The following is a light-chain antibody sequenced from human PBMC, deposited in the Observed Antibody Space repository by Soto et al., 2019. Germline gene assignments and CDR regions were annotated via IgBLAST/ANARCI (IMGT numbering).Light chain of an antibody. CDR3: HHYGSTLLT. V-gene: IGKV3-20*01. CDR1: QRVSRSN. Sequence: IVLTQSPGTLSLSPGERATLSCKSSQRVSRSNIGWYQQKPGQAPSLLIYGASKRTTGVPDRFSGSGSDTEFTLIISRLEPEDFAVYYCHHYGSTLLTSGGGTKVEIK. J-gene: IGKJ4*01. CDR2: GAS.